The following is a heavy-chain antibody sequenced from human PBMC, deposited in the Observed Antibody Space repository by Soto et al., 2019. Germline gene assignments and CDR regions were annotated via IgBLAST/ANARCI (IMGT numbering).Heavy chain of an antibody. CDR1: GGSISSYY. CDR2: IYYSGST. CDR3: ARALNHDYGDYTSDY. J-gene: IGHJ4*02. D-gene: IGHD4-17*01. Sequence: PSETLSLTCTVSGGSISSYYWSWIRQPPGKGLEWIGYIYYSGSTNYNPSLKSRVTISVDTSKNQFSLKLSSVTAADTAVYYCARALNHDYGDYTSDYWGQGTLVTVSS. V-gene: IGHV4-59*01.